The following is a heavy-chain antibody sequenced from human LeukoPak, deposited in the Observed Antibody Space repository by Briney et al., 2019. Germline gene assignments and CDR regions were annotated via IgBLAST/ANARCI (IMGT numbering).Heavy chain of an antibody. D-gene: IGHD3-22*01. J-gene: IGHJ4*02. Sequence: GGSLRLSCTASGFTFGDYAMSWVRQAPGKGLEWVGFIRSKAYGGTTKYAASIKGRFTISRDDSEGIAYLQMNSLKTEDTAIYYCTREDDSSGYYYEGDAFDYWGQGTLVTVSS. CDR2: IRSKAYGGTT. V-gene: IGHV3-49*04. CDR3: TREDDSSGYYYEGDAFDY. CDR1: GFTFGDYA.